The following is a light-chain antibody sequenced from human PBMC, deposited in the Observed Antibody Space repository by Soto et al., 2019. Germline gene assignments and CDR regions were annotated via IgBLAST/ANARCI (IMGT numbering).Light chain of an antibody. V-gene: IGKV3-11*01. Sequence: EIVMPQSPATLSVSPGATATLSCRASQYVSNKVAWYQQKPGQAPRLLIYDASNRATGIPARFSGSGSGTDFTLTISSLEAEDFAVYYCQQRSIWPLTFGQGTRLEI. CDR2: DAS. CDR1: QYVSNK. J-gene: IGKJ5*01. CDR3: QQRSIWPLT.